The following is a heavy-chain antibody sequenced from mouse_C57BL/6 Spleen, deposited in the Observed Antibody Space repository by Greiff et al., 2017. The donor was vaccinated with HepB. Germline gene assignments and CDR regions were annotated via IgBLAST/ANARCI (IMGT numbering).Heavy chain of an antibody. J-gene: IGHJ2*01. V-gene: IGHV1-85*01. Sequence: QVQLQHSGPELVKPGASVKLSCKASGYTFTSYDINWVKQRPGQGLEWIGWIYPRDGSTKYNEKFKGKATLTVDTSSSTAYMELHSLTSEDSAVYFCARYYYGSSYGYYFDYWGQGTTLTVSS. CDR1: GYTFTSYD. CDR2: IYPRDGST. CDR3: ARYYYGSSYGYYFDY. D-gene: IGHD1-1*01.